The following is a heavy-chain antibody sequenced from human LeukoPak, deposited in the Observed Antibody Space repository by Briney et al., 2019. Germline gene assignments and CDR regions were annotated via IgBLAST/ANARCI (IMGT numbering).Heavy chain of an antibody. J-gene: IGHJ6*03. D-gene: IGHD5-18*01. CDR3: AKAIGYSYGRRYYMDV. V-gene: IGHV3-23*01. CDR2: ISGSGGST. CDR1: GFTFSNYG. Sequence: GGSLTLLCTASGFTFSNYGMSWVRQAPGKGLEWVSTISGSGGSTYYADSVKGRFTISRDNSRDTLYLQMNSLRAADTAVYSCAKAIGYSYGRRYYMDVWGK.